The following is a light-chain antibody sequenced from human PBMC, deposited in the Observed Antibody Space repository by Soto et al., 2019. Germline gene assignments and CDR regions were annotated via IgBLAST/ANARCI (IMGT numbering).Light chain of an antibody. CDR1: SSNIGSNS. Sequence: QSVLTQPPSASGTPGQRVTISCSGRSSNIGSNSVYWYQQLPGTAPKLLIYRTNQRPSGVPDRFSGSKSGTSASLAISGLRSEDEADYYCAAWYDSLSGWVFGGGTQLTVL. J-gene: IGLJ3*02. V-gene: IGLV1-47*01. CDR2: RTN. CDR3: AAWYDSLSGWV.